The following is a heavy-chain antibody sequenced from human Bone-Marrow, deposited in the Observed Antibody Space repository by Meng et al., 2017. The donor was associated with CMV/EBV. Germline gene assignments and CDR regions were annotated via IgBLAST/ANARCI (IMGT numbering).Heavy chain of an antibody. Sequence: GGPLRLSCAASGFTFSSYGMHWVRQAPGKGLEWVTFIQYDGSNKYYADSVKGRFTISRDNSKNTLYLQMNSLRAEDTAVYYCAKASQHDYRCFDYWGQGTRVTVSS. CDR3: AKASQHDYRCFDY. CDR1: GFTFSSYG. CDR2: IQYDGSNK. J-gene: IGHJ4*02. D-gene: IGHD4-11*01. V-gene: IGHV3-30*02.